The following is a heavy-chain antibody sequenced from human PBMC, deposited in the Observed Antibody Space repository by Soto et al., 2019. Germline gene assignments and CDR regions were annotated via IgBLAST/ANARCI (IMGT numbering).Heavy chain of an antibody. J-gene: IGHJ4*02. D-gene: IGHD3-22*01. CDR1: GFTFNSYA. CDR3: AKDRNCYDSSGYDY. Sequence: GSLRLSCAASGFTFNSYAMSWVRQAPGKGLEWVSTIIGSGGSTYYADSVKGRFSVSRDNSKNTLYLQMNSLRAEDTAVYYCAKDRNCYDSSGYDYWGQGTLVTVSS. CDR2: IIGSGGST. V-gene: IGHV3-23*01.